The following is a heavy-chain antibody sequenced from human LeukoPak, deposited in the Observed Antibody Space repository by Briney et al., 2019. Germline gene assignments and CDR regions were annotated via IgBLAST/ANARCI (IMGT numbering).Heavy chain of an antibody. CDR1: GYTFTSYG. CDR3: ARDRGVDDYVWGSYLDWYFDL. J-gene: IGHJ2*01. Sequence: GASVKVSCKASGYTFTSYGISWVRQAPGQGLEWMGWISAYNGNTNYAQKLQGRVTMTTDTSTSTAYMELRSLRSDDTAVYYCARDRGVDDYVWGSYLDWYFDLWGRGTLVTVSS. CDR2: ISAYNGNT. V-gene: IGHV1-18*01. D-gene: IGHD3-16*02.